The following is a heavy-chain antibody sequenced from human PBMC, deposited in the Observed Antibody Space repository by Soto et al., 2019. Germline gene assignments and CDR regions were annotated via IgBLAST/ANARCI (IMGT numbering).Heavy chain of an antibody. J-gene: IGHJ5*02. V-gene: IGHV4-30-2*01. Sequence: TLSLKCSVSPTSILSGGYSWTWIRQPPGKGLEWIGYIYHSGSTYYNPSLKSRVTISVDRSKNQFSLKLSSVTAADTAVYYCARDFWSGYYTNNWFDPWGQG. D-gene: IGHD3-3*01. CDR1: PTSILSGGYS. CDR3: ARDFWSGYYTNNWFDP. CDR2: IYHSGST.